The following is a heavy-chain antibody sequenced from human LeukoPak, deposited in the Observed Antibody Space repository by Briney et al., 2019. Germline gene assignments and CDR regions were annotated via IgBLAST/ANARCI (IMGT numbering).Heavy chain of an antibody. V-gene: IGHV3-23*01. D-gene: IGHD5-18*01. CDR3: AKDKSAYTAMACFDY. CDR2: ISGSGGST. CDR1: GFTFSSYA. J-gene: IGHJ4*02. Sequence: GGSLRLSCAASGFTFSSYAMSWVRQAPGKGLEWVSAISGSGGSTYYADSVKGRFTISRGNSKNTLYLQMNSLRAEDTAVYYCAKDKSAYTAMACFDYWGQGTLVTVSS.